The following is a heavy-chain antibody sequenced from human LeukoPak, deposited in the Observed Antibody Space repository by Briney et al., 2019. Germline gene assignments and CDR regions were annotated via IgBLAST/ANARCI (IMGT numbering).Heavy chain of an antibody. J-gene: IGHJ4*02. Sequence: SETLSLTCTVSGGSISSYYWSWIRQPPGKGLEWIGYIYYSGSTNYNPSLKSRVTISVDTSKNQFSLKLSSVTAADTAVYYCARTSPYYDFWCGYYTQHYFDYWGQGTLVTVSS. D-gene: IGHD3-3*01. CDR3: ARTSPYYDFWCGYYTQHYFDY. CDR1: GGSISSYY. V-gene: IGHV4-59*01. CDR2: IYYSGST.